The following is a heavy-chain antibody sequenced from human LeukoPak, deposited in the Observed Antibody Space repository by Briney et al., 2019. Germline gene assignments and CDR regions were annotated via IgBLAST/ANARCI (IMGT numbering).Heavy chain of an antibody. V-gene: IGHV4-34*01. D-gene: IGHD2-15*01. Sequence: SETLSLTCAVYGGSFSGYYWSWIRQPPGKGLEWIGEINHSGSTNYNPSLKSRVTISVDTSKNQFSLKLSSVTAADTAVHYCASDMPYCSGGSCYSVGLHGAFDIWGQGTMVTVSS. CDR1: GGSFSGYY. CDR2: INHSGST. CDR3: ASDMPYCSGGSCYSVGLHGAFDI. J-gene: IGHJ3*02.